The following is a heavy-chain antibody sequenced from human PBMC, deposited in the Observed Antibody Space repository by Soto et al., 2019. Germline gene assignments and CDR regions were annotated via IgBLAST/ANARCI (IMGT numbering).Heavy chain of an antibody. J-gene: IGHJ5*02. CDR3: ARSIGELLSLDP. CDR1: GYSISSSHW. Sequence: QVQLQESGPGLVKPSDTLSLTCAVSGYSISSSHWWGWIRQPPGKGLEWIGYIYYTGSTYFNPSLKSRVTLSVDTSKTQFSLELSSVTAVDTAVYYCARSIGELLSLDPWGQGTLVTVSS. V-gene: IGHV4-28*01. CDR2: IYYTGST. D-gene: IGHD1-26*01.